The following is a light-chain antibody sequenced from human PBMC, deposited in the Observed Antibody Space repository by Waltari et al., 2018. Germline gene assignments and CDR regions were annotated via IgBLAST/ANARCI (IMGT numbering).Light chain of an antibody. CDR3: QQYNNFPGT. CDR2: GTS. Sequence: EIVLTQSPGTLSLSVGERVTLACRASQYFDSKYFGWYQAKPGQTPRLLIYGTSTRASGIPDRFSGSGSGTDFTLTISRLEPEDFGVYYCQQYNNFPGTFGQGTKVEIK. J-gene: IGKJ1*01. V-gene: IGKV3-20*01. CDR1: QYFDSKY.